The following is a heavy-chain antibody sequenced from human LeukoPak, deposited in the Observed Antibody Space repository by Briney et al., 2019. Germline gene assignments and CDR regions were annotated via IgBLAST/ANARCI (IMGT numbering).Heavy chain of an antibody. CDR3: ATAHVWGSYCSIDY. V-gene: IGHV1-24*01. J-gene: IGHJ4*02. D-gene: IGHD3-16*01. Sequence: ATVKVSCTVSGYTLTELSMHWVRQAPGKGLEWMGGFDAENGETIYAQKFQGRVTMTEDTSTDTAYMELSSLRSEDTAVYYCATAHVWGSYCSIDYWGQGTLDTLSS. CDR1: GYTLTELS. CDR2: FDAENGET.